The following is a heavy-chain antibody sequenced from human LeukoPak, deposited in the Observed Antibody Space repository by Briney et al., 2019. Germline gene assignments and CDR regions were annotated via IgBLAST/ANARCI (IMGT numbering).Heavy chain of an antibody. J-gene: IGHJ5*02. Sequence: QTGGSLRLACVASGFTFSSYAMSWVRQAPGKGLEWVSSISSSGDSTSYADSVKGRFTISRDNSKNTLFLQMNSLRAEDTAVYYCARYPYCSGGSCPPGNWFDPWGQGTLVTVSS. CDR1: GFTFSSYA. CDR3: ARYPYCSGGSCPPGNWFDP. V-gene: IGHV3-23*01. D-gene: IGHD2-15*01. CDR2: ISSSGDST.